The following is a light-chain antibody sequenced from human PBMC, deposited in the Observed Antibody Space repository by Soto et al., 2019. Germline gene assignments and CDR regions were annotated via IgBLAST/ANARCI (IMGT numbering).Light chain of an antibody. J-gene: IGKJ1*01. CDR1: QSVSTSN. Sequence: ETVLTQSPGTLSLSPGERATLSCRASQSVSTSNLAWYQQRPGQAPRLLIYGTSSSATGIPDRFSGSGSGTDFTLTISRLEHEDLEVYYCQQFYYSLWTFGQGTKVEIK. CDR3: QQFYYSLWT. CDR2: GTS. V-gene: IGKV3-20*01.